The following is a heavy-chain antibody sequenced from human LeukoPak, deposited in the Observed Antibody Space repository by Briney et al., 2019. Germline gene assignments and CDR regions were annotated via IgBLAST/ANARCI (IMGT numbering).Heavy chain of an antibody. D-gene: IGHD4-17*01. Sequence: PGGSPRLSCAASGFTVSSNYMSWVRQAPGKGLEWVSVIYSGGSTYYADSVKGRFTISRDNSKNTLYLQMNSLRAEDTAVYCCARGRTDDYGDYFDYWGQGTLVTVSS. J-gene: IGHJ4*02. CDR3: ARGRTDDYGDYFDY. V-gene: IGHV3-53*01. CDR2: IYSGGST. CDR1: GFTVSSNY.